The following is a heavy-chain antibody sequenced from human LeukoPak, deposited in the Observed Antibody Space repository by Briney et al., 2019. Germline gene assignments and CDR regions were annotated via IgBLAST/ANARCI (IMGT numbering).Heavy chain of an antibody. CDR1: GGSISSYY. Sequence: SETLSLTCTVSGGSISSYYWSRIRQPPGKGLEWIGYIYYSGSTNYNPSLKSRVTISVDTSKNQFSLKLSSVTAADTAVYYCARGYCSSTSCYAAGEFDYWGQGTLVTVSS. D-gene: IGHD2-2*01. CDR3: ARGYCSSTSCYAAGEFDY. CDR2: IYYSGST. V-gene: IGHV4-59*01. J-gene: IGHJ4*02.